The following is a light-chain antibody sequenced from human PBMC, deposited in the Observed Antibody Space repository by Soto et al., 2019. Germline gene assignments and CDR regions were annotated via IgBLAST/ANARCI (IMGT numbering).Light chain of an antibody. CDR1: QTVRNN. CDR3: QQYNNWPRT. Sequence: EFVLTQSPGTLSLSPGERATLSCRASQTVRNNLAWYQQKPGQAPRLLIYGASTRATGIPARFSGSGSGTEFTLTISSLQSEDFAVYYCQQYNNWPRTFGQLNKGDIK. V-gene: IGKV3-15*01. J-gene: IGKJ1*01. CDR2: GAS.